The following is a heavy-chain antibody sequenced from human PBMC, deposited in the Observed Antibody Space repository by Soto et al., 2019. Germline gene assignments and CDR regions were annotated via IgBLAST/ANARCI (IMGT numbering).Heavy chain of an antibody. CDR3: VMVDNYVTPTPQDV. D-gene: IGHD3-16*01. V-gene: IGHV1-18*01. J-gene: IGHJ6*02. CDR2: ISPYTGNT. Sequence: QVQLVQSGDEVKKPGASVKVSCKASGYIFVNYGIAWVRQAPGQGLEWMGWISPYTGNTHSATKIQGRLTMTTDTPPSTAYLDLGSLTSDDTAVYYCVMVDNYVTPTPQDVWGQGTTVTV. CDR1: GYIFVNYG.